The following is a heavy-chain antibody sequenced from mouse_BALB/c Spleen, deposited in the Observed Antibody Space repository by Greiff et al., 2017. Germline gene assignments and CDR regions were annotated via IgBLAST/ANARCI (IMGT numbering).Heavy chain of an antibody. D-gene: IGHD2-10*02. CDR3: AREKYGNYAYYYAMDY. CDR2: IWAGGST. Sequence: VKLVESGPGLVAPSQSLSITCTVSGFSLTSYGVHWVRQPPGKGLEWLGVIWAGGSTNYNSALMSRLSISKDNSKSQVFLKMNSLQTDDTAMYYCAREKYGNYAYYYAMDYWGQGTSVTVSS. J-gene: IGHJ4*01. CDR1: GFSLTSYG. V-gene: IGHV2-9*02.